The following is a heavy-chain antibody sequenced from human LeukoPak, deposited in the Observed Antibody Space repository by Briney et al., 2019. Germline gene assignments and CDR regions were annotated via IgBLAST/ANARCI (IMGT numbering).Heavy chain of an antibody. J-gene: IGHJ4*02. CDR2: ISGSGGST. CDR1: GFTLSSYS. V-gene: IGHV3-23*01. D-gene: IGHD3-22*01. Sequence: PGGSLRLSCAASGFTLSSYSMNWVRQAPGKGLEWVSAISGSGGSTYYGDSVKGRFTISRDNSKNTLYLQMNSLRAEDTAVYYCARRAYYYDSRRGYFDYWGQGTLVTVSS. CDR3: ARRAYYYDSRRGYFDY.